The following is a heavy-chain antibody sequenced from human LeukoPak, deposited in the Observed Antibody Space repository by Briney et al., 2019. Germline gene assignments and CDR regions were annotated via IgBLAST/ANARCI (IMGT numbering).Heavy chain of an antibody. CDR2: IYYSGST. D-gene: IGHD2-8*01. CDR1: GGSISSGDYY. J-gene: IGHJ5*02. V-gene: IGHV4-30-4*01. Sequence: SETLSLTCTVSGGSISSGDYYWSWIRQPPGKGLEWIGYIYYSGSTYYNPSLKSRVTISVDTSKNQFSLKLSSVTAADTAVYYCARDDRLMGFDPWGQGTLVTVSS. CDR3: ARDDRLMGFDP.